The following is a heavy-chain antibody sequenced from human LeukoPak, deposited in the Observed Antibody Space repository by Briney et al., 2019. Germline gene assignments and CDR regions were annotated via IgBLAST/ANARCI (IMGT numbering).Heavy chain of an antibody. CDR1: GFTFSTYA. CDR3: ARARVRGVSFFAY. V-gene: IGHV3-30*01. D-gene: IGHD2-21*01. CDR2: ISYDGSNE. Sequence: GRSLRLSCEASGFTFSTYAMHWVRQAPGKGLEWVSEISYDGSNEYYADSVKGRFTISRGKSKNTLYLQMNSLTAEDSAVYYCARARVRGVSFFAYWGQGTLVTVSS. J-gene: IGHJ4*02.